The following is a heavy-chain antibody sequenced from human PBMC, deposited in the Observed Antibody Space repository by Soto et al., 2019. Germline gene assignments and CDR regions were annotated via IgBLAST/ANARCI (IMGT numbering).Heavy chain of an antibody. CDR2: ISGSGGST. V-gene: IGHV3-23*01. D-gene: IGHD6-6*01. Sequence: PGGSLRLSCAASGFTFSSYAMSWVRQAPGKGLEWVSAISGSGGSTYYADSVKGRFTISRDNSKNTLYLQMNSLRAEDTAVYCCAKDQSEADQQLVRTPPIDYWGQGTLVTVSS. J-gene: IGHJ4*02. CDR1: GFTFSSYA. CDR3: AKDQSEADQQLVRTPPIDY.